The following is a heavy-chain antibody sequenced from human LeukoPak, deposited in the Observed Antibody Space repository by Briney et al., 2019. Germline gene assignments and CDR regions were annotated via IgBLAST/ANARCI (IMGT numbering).Heavy chain of an antibody. CDR1: GFTFSSYS. CDR2: ISSGSSTI. Sequence: GGSLRLSCAASGFTFSSYSMNWVRQAPGKGLEWVSYISSGSSTIYYADSVKGRFTISRDNAKNSLYLRMNSLRAEDTAVYYCARELVGATGDYYYYGMDVWGQGTTVTVSS. D-gene: IGHD1-26*01. CDR3: ARELVGATGDYYYYGMDV. J-gene: IGHJ6*02. V-gene: IGHV3-48*04.